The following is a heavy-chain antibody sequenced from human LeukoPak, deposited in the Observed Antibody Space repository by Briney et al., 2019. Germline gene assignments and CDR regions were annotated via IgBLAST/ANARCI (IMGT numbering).Heavy chain of an antibody. J-gene: IGHJ4*02. CDR1: GFTFTTSA. D-gene: IGHD3-16*01. V-gene: IGHV1-58*02. Sequence: ASVKVSCKASGFTFTTSAMQWVRQARGQRLEWIGWIVVGSGNTNYAQKFQERVTITRDMSTSTAYMELSSLRSEDTAVYYCARHTAPLAPLGDWGQGTLVTVSS. CDR3: ARHTAPLAPLGD. CDR2: IVVGSGNT.